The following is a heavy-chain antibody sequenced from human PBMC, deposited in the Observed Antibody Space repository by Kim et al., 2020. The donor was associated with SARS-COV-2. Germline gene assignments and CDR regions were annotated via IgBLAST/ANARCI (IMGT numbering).Heavy chain of an antibody. J-gene: IGHJ4*02. CDR3: ARDLRGPQDY. D-gene: IGHD3-10*01. CDR2: INDNGSLR. Sequence: GGSLRLSCVASGFTLSKYWVNWVRQAPGKGPEWVSCINDNGSLRDYADSVRGRFTISRDNAKNTLYLQMNTLRGEDTALYYCARDLRGPQDYWGLGTLVT. CDR1: GFTLSKYW. V-gene: IGHV3-74*01.